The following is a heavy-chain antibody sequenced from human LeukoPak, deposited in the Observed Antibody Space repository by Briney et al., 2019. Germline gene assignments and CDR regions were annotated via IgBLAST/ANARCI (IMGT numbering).Heavy chain of an antibody. CDR1: GFTFSNYW. CDR3: ASNYDFWSGFPHAISDY. V-gene: IGHV3-74*01. J-gene: IGHJ4*02. CDR2: IRPDGSGA. Sequence: GGSLRLSCVASGFTFSNYWMHWVRQAPGKGLVWVSRIRPDGSGADYADSVKGRFTISRDNAKNTLYLQMNNLRVEDTAVYYCASNYDFWSGFPHAISDYWGQGTLVTVSS. D-gene: IGHD3-3*01.